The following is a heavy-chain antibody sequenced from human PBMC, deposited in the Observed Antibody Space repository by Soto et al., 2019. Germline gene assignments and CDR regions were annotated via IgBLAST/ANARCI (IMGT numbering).Heavy chain of an antibody. Sequence: SETLSLTCSVSGDYIHVGGYYWTWIRQRPGKGLEWMGYIYYTGKTYYNPSLESRLTMSVDRSKNQFSPRLTSVTAADTAVYFCGRDLTSNANCIDPWGQGTLVTVSS. CDR2: IYYTGKT. D-gene: IGHD2-2*01. V-gene: IGHV4-30-4*01. CDR1: GDYIHVGGYY. J-gene: IGHJ5*02. CDR3: GRDLTSNANCIDP.